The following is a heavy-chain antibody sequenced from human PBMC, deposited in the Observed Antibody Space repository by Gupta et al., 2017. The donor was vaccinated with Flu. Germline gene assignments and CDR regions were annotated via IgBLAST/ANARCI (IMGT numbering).Heavy chain of an antibody. Sequence: GSGGSTYYADSVKGRFTISRDNSKNTLYLQMNSLRAEDTAVYYCAKDWSVGSYSSSWYGYWGQGTLVTVSS. J-gene: IGHJ4*02. D-gene: IGHD6-13*01. CDR2: GSGGST. CDR3: AKDWSVGSYSSSWYGY. V-gene: IGHV3-23*01.